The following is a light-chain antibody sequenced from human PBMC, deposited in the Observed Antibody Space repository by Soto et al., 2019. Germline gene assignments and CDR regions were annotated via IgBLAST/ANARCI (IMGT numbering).Light chain of an antibody. J-gene: IGKJ5*01. CDR1: HSVSTS. CDR2: DAS. V-gene: IGKV3-11*01. Sequence: EVLLTQSPDPLSLSPGDIATLSCRASHSVSTSLAWYQQKPGQAPRLLIYDASNWATGIPARFSGSGSGTDVTLTIISLEPEDFAVYYCEQRSDWPPITFGQWTRLDI. CDR3: EQRSDWPPIT.